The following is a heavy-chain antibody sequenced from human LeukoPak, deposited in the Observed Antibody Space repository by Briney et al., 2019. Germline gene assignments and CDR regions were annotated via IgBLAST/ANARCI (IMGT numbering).Heavy chain of an antibody. CDR2: IIPIFGKG. CDR3: ASSPYGDYVAAFDS. J-gene: IGHJ3*02. V-gene: IGHV1-69*05. Sequence: SVKVSCKASGGTFSSYAISWVGQAPGQGREGMGGIIPIFGKGKYAQKFQGRVTINTDEYKSKDYMEMRRVRYEDTAVYYCASSPYGDYVAAFDSWGQGTMVTVSS. D-gene: IGHD4-17*01. CDR1: GGTFSSYA.